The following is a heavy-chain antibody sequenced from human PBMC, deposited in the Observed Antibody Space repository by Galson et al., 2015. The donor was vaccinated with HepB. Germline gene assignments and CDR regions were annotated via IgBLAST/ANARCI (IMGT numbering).Heavy chain of an antibody. J-gene: IGHJ5*02. CDR3: VKEGSWFGGDWFDP. CDR1: GFIFSHHS. D-gene: IGHD3-3*01. CDR2: INGRGSTR. Sequence: SLRLSCAASGFIFSHHSMAWVRQAPGKGLEWVSGINGRGSTRYYSDAVKGRFSISRDNSKDTVFLQMDNLRAEDTAVYYCVKEGSWFGGDWFDPWGQGALVTVSS. V-gene: IGHV3-23*01.